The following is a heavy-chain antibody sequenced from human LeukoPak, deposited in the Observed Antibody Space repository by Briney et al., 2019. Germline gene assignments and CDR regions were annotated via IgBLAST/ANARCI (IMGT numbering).Heavy chain of an antibody. D-gene: IGHD3-3*01. CDR1: GGSFSGYY. V-gene: IGHV4-34*01. Sequence: SETLSLTCAVYGGSFSGYYWSWIRQPPGKGLEWLGEINHSGSTNYNPSLKNRVTISLDTSKSQFSLKVRYVTAADTAVYYCARGLNDSWTGENYWGQGTLVTVSS. CDR2: INHSGST. J-gene: IGHJ4*02. CDR3: ARGLNDSWTGENY.